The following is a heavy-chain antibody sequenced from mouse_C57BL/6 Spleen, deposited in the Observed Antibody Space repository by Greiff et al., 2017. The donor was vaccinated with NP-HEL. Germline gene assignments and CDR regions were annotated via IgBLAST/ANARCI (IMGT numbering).Heavy chain of an antibody. CDR1: GYAFSSSW. Sequence: QVQLQQSGPELVKPGASVKISCKASGYAFSSSWMNWVKQRPGKGLEWIGRIYPGDGDTNYNGKFKGKATLTADKASSTAYMQLSSLTSEDSAVYFCARGATVVGYWGQGTTLTVSS. V-gene: IGHV1-82*01. CDR3: ARGATVVGY. J-gene: IGHJ2*01. D-gene: IGHD1-1*01. CDR2: IYPGDGDT.